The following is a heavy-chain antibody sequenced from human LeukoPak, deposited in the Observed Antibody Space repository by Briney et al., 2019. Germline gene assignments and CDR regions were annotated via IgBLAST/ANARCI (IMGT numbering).Heavy chain of an antibody. Sequence: SETLSLTCTVSGYSISSGYYWGWIRQPPGKGLEWIGSIYRSGSTYYNPSLKSRVTISVDTSKNQFSLKLSSVTAADTAVYYCARDTKHYFQYNWFDPWGQGTLVTVSS. J-gene: IGHJ5*02. CDR3: ARDTKHYFQYNWFDP. V-gene: IGHV4-38-2*02. CDR1: GYSISSGYY. D-gene: IGHD2/OR15-2a*01. CDR2: IYRSGST.